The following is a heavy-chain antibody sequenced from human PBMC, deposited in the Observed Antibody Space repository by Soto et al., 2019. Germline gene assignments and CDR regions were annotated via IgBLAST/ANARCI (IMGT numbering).Heavy chain of an antibody. CDR1: GFTFSSYS. Sequence: EVQLVESGGGLVKPGGSLRLSCAASGFTFSSYSMNWVRQAPGKGLEWVSSISSSSSYIYYADSVKGRFTISRDNAKNQRYLQMNSLRAEDTAVYYCARDHGSGSYYRPGIKTTVDYWGQGTLVTVSS. D-gene: IGHD3-10*01. J-gene: IGHJ4*02. V-gene: IGHV3-21*01. CDR2: ISSSSSYI. CDR3: ARDHGSGSYYRPGIKTTVDY.